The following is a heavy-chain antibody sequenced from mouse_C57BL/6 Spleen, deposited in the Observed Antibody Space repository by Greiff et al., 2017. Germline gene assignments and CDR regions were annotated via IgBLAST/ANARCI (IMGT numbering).Heavy chain of an antibody. CDR3: ARGGGIYYDYPHWYFDV. CDR2: ISYDGSN. D-gene: IGHD2-4*01. J-gene: IGHJ1*03. Sequence: EVQLQQSGPGLVKPSQSLSLTCSVTGYSITSGYYWNWIRQFPGNKLEWMGYISYDGSNNYNPSLKNRISITRDTSKNQFFLKLNAVTTEDTATYYCARGGGIYYDYPHWYFDVWGTGTTVTVSS. V-gene: IGHV3-6*01. CDR1: GYSITSGYY.